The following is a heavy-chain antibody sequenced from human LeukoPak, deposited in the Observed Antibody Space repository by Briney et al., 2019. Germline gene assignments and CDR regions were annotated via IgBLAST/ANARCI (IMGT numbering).Heavy chain of an antibody. V-gene: IGHV4-4*07. CDR3: ARGVEYCGGDCYDAFDI. J-gene: IGHJ3*02. CDR2: IYTSGST. CDR1: GGSISSYY. Sequence: KASETLSLTCTVSGGSISSYYWSWIRQPAGKGLEWIGRIYTSGSTNYNPSLKSRVNMSVDTSKNQFSLKLSSVTAADTAVYYCARGVEYCGGDCYDAFDIWGQGTMVTVSS. D-gene: IGHD2-21*02.